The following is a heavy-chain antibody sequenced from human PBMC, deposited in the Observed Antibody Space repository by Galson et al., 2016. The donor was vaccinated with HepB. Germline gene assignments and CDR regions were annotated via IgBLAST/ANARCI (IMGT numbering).Heavy chain of an antibody. V-gene: IGHV3-23*01. CDR2: ISASGGNT. CDR3: AKGPYSHSSSWYRGYYFDY. CDR1: GFPLRSYA. Sequence: SLRLSCAASGFPLRSYAMSWVRQAPGKGLEWVSAISASGGNTYYADSVMGRFTISRDNAKNSLYLQMNSLRAEDTALYYCAKGPYSHSSSWYRGYYFDYWGQGTLVTVSS. D-gene: IGHD6-13*01. J-gene: IGHJ4*02.